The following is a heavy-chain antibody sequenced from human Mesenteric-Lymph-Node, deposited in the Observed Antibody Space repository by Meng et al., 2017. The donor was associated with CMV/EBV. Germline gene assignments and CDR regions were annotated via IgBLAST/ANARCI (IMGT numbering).Heavy chain of an antibody. CDR2: IKSKTDGGTT. CDR3: AKDSKDFRTGYYYYGMDV. D-gene: IGHD3/OR15-3a*01. Sequence: GESLKISCAASGFTFSNAWMSWVRQAPGKGLEWVGRIKSKTDGGTTDYAAPEKGRFTISRDDSKNTLYLQMNSLRAEDTAVYYRAKDSKDFRTGYYYYGMDVWGQGTTVTVSS. V-gene: IGHV3-15*01. J-gene: IGHJ6*02. CDR1: GFTFSNAW.